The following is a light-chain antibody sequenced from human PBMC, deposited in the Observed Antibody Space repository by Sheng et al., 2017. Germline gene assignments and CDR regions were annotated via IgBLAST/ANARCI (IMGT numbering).Light chain of an antibody. V-gene: IGKV1-39*01. CDR1: QSISSS. CDR3: QQSYSTPRT. CDR2: ATS. Sequence: DIQMTQSPSSLSASVGDRVTITCRASQSISSSLSWYQQKPGKAPNLLIYATSSLQSGVPSRFSGGGSGTDFTLTITSLQPEDFATYYCQQSYSTPRTFGQRDQRWK. J-gene: IGKJ1*01.